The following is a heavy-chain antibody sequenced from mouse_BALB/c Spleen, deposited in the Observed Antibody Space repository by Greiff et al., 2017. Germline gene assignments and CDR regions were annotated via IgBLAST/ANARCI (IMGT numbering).Heavy chain of an antibody. D-gene: IGHD1-1*01. V-gene: IGHV1S81*02. CDR2: INPSNGRT. CDR3: ARTTVVAPIAY. CDR1: GYTFTSYW. J-gene: IGHJ3*01. Sequence: VQLQESGAELVKPGASVKLSCKASGYTFTSYWMHWVKQRPGQGLEWIGEINPSNGRTNYNEKFKSKATLTVDKSSSTAYMQLSSLTSEDSAVYYCARTTVVAPIAYWGQGTLVTVSA.